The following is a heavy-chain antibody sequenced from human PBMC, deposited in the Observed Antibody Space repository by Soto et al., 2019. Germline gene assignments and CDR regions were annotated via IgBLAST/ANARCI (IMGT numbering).Heavy chain of an antibody. J-gene: IGHJ4*02. CDR3: AKDRTYYGSGSH. Sequence: EVLLVESGGGLVQPGRSLRLSCAASGFTFDDYAMHWVRQAPGKGLEWVSGISWNSGTIGYADSVKGRFTISRDNAKSSLYLQMNSLRAEDTALYYCAKDRTYYGSGSHWAQGTLVTVSS. D-gene: IGHD3-10*01. CDR1: GFTFDDYA. V-gene: IGHV3-9*01. CDR2: ISWNSGTI.